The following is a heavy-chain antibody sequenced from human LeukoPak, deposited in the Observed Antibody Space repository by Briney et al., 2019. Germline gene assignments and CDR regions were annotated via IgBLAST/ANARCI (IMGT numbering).Heavy chain of an antibody. J-gene: IGHJ6*02. CDR3: VRDEIAAGVDV. CDR2: IYYSGST. Sequence: SETLSLTCTVSGGSVSSGSYYWSWIRQPPGKGLEWIGYIYYSGSTNYNPSLKSRVTISVDTSKNQFSLKLSSVTAADTAVYYCVRDEIAAGVDVWGQGTTVTVSS. CDR1: GGSVSSGSYY. V-gene: IGHV4-61*01. D-gene: IGHD2-21*01.